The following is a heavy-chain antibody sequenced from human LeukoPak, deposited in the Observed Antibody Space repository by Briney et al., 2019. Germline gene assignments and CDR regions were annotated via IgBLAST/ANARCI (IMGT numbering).Heavy chain of an antibody. CDR3: ASADSRFDY. CDR1: GFTFTTYG. D-gene: IGHD5-18*01. Sequence: GGSLRLSCAASGFTFTTYGMAWVRRAPGKGLEWVSVISGSGDSTYYANSVKGRFTTSRDNSKNTVSLQMNSLSAVDTATYYCASADSRFDYWGQGTLVTVSS. J-gene: IGHJ4*02. V-gene: IGHV3-23*01. CDR2: ISGSGDST.